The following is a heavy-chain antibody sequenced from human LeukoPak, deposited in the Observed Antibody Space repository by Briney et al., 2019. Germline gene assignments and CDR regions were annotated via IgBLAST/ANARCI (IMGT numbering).Heavy chain of an antibody. CDR1: GFTFGDYA. D-gene: IGHD1-26*01. V-gene: IGHV3-49*03. Sequence: GGSLRLSCTASGFTFGDYAMSWFSQAPGKGLEWVGFIRSKAYGGTTEYAASVKGRFTISRDDSKSIAYLQMNSLKTEDTAVYYCTRDRYSGSYYGDYWGQGTLVTVSS. CDR3: TRDRYSGSYYGDY. CDR2: IRSKAYGGTT. J-gene: IGHJ4*02.